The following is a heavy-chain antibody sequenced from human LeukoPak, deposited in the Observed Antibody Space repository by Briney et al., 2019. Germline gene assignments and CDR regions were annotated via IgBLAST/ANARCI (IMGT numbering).Heavy chain of an antibody. Sequence: GRSLRLSCAASGFTFGDYAMHWVRQAPGKGLVWVSRINTDGSTTTYADSVEGRFTISRDNAKNTLYLQMNSLRAEDMAVYYCARDQDDYGGNSPLGYWGRGTLVTVSS. CDR2: INTDGSTT. CDR1: GFTFGDYA. CDR3: ARDQDDYGGNSPLGY. D-gene: IGHD4-23*01. V-gene: IGHV3-74*01. J-gene: IGHJ4*02.